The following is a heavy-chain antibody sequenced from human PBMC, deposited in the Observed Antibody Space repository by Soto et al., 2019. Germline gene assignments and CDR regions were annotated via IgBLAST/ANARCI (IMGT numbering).Heavy chain of an antibody. CDR3: ARGRGYNWNSYHYYGMDV. D-gene: IGHD1-7*01. CDR1: GGSFSGYY. CDR2: INHSGST. V-gene: IGHV4-34*01. J-gene: IGHJ6*02. Sequence: PSETLSLTCAVYGGSFSGYYWSWIRQPPGKGLEWIGEINHSGSTNYNPSLKSRVTISVDTSKNQFSLKLSSVTAADTAVYYCARGRGYNWNSYHYYGMDVWGQGTTVTVSS.